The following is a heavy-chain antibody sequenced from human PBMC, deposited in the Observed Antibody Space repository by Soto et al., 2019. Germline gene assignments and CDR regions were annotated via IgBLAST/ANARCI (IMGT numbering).Heavy chain of an antibody. V-gene: IGHV4-61*01. D-gene: IGHD3-3*01. Sequence: SETLSLTCTVSGGSVSSGSYYWSWIRQPPGKGLEWIGYIYYSGSTNYNPSLKSRVAISVDTSKNQFSLKLSSVTAADTAVYYCARESDLGNFWSGYQTYYFDYWGQGTLVTVSS. CDR1: GGSVSSGSYY. J-gene: IGHJ4*02. CDR2: IYYSGST. CDR3: ARESDLGNFWSGYQTYYFDY.